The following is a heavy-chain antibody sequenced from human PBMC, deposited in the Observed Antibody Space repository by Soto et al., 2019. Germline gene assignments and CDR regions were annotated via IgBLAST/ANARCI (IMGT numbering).Heavy chain of an antibody. Sequence: GESLKISCKGSGYSFTSYCIGCVRQMPGKGLEWMGIIYPGDSDTRYSPSFQGQVTISAEKSISTAYLQWSSLKASDTAMYYCAISSSYYSYGMDVWGQGTKVTVYS. CDR1: GYSFTSYC. J-gene: IGHJ6*02. CDR2: IYPGDSDT. D-gene: IGHD6-13*01. V-gene: IGHV5-51*01. CDR3: AISSSYYSYGMDV.